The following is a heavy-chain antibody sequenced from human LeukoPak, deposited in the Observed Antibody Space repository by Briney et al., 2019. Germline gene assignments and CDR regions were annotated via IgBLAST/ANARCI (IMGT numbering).Heavy chain of an antibody. CDR2: IIPIFGTA. CDR1: GYTFTSYG. D-gene: IGHD3-22*01. V-gene: IGHV1-69*13. J-gene: IGHJ4*02. Sequence: GASVKVSCKASGYTFTSYGISWVRQAPGQGLEWMGGIIPIFGTANYAQKFQGRVTITADESTSTAYMELSSLRSEDTAVYYCARPGTYYYDSSGYPPLDYWGQGTLVTVSS. CDR3: ARPGTYYYDSSGYPPLDY.